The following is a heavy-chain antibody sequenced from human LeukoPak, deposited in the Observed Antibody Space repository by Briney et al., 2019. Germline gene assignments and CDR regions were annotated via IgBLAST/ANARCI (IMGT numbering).Heavy chain of an antibody. CDR2: IYYSGST. Sequence: SETLSLTCTVSGGSISSYYWSWIRQPPGKGLEWIGYIYYSGSTNYNPSLKSRVTISVDTSKNQFSLKLSSVTAADTAVYYCARDSYYYDSSGYRNWFDPWGQGTLVTVSS. J-gene: IGHJ5*02. V-gene: IGHV4-59*01. D-gene: IGHD3-22*01. CDR3: ARDSYYYDSSGYRNWFDP. CDR1: GGSISSYY.